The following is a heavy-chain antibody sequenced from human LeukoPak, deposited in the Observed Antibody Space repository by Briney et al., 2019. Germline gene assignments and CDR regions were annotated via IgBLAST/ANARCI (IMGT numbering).Heavy chain of an antibody. CDR1: GGSMSSYY. D-gene: IGHD2-15*01. Sequence: SETLSLTCTVSGGSMSSYYWSWLRQPARKGLEWIGRIYTSGSTNYNPSLKSRVTMSVDTSKNQFSRKLSSVTAADTAVYYCARDLYLAEDYWGQGTLVTVSS. CDR2: IYTSGST. J-gene: IGHJ4*02. CDR3: ARDLYLAEDY. V-gene: IGHV4-4*07.